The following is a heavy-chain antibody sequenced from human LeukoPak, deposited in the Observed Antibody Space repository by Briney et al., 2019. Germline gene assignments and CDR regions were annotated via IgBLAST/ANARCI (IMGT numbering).Heavy chain of an antibody. CDR1: GFTFSSYA. CDR2: ISYDGSNK. D-gene: IGHD6-19*01. Sequence: GGSLRLSCAASGFTFSSYAMHWVRQAPGKGLEWVAVISYDGSNKYYADSVKGRFTISRDNSKNTLYLQMNSLRAEDTAVYYCAREGFGIIAVAANYFDYWGQGTLVTVSS. CDR3: AREGFGIIAVAANYFDY. V-gene: IGHV3-30-3*01. J-gene: IGHJ4*02.